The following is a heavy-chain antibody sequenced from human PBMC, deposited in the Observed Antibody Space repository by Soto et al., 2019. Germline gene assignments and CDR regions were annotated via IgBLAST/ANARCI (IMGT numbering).Heavy chain of an antibody. V-gene: IGHV3-7*01. CDR2: VKEDGSEL. CDR3: ARDIGFDYVN. D-gene: IGHD3-16*01. J-gene: IGHJ4*02. Sequence: GGSLRLSCAVSGFNVMSYWMSWVRQAPGKGLEWVASVKEDGSELYYLHSVRGRFSISRDRTGNALHLTMNYLSAEDTGVYFCARDIGFDYVNWGQGIPVTVSS. CDR1: GFNVMSYW.